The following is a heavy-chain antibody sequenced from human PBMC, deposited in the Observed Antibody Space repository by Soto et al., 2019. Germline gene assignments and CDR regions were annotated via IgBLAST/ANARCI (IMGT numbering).Heavy chain of an antibody. V-gene: IGHV3-33*01. Sequence: QVQLVESGGGVVQPGRSLRLSCAASGFTFSSYGMHWVRQAPGKGLEWVAVIWYDGSNKYYADSVKGRFTISRDNSKNTLYLQMNSLRAEDTAVYYCARDREAVAGISSADYWGQGPLVTVSS. CDR1: GFTFSSYG. D-gene: IGHD6-19*01. J-gene: IGHJ4*02. CDR3: ARDREAVAGISSADY. CDR2: IWYDGSNK.